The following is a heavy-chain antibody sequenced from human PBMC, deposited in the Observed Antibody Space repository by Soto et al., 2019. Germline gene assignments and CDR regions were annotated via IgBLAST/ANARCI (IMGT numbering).Heavy chain of an antibody. CDR3: ARTRSAWSDFHYYSLDV. J-gene: IGHJ6*02. CDR1: GFTFNSYG. D-gene: IGHD1-26*01. CDR2: ISYDSTKT. Sequence: GGSLRLSCAASGFTFNSYGMHWVRQGPGNGLEWVAFISYDSTKTYYADSVKGRFTISRDNSNRALYVQMNSLTGEDTAVYYCARTRSAWSDFHYYSLDVWGQGTTVTGS. V-gene: IGHV3-30*03.